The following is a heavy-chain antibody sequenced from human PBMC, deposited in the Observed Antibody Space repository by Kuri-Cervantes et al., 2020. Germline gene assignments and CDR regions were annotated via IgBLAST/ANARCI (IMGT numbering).Heavy chain of an antibody. D-gene: IGHD3-3*01. J-gene: IGHJ5*02. Sequence: GSLRLSCAVYGGSSSDYSWSWIRQPPGKGLEWIGEINHGGGTNYNPSLKSRVTISVDTSKNQFSLKLSSVTAADTAVYYCARDVRFLGRHNWFDPWGQGTLVTVSS. CDR2: INHGGGT. CDR1: GGSSSDYS. CDR3: ARDVRFLGRHNWFDP. V-gene: IGHV4-34*01.